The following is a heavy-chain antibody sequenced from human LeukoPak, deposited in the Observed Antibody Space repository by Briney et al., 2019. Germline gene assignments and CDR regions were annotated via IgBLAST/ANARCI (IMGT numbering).Heavy chain of an antibody. Sequence: GGSLRLSCAASGFTFSSYWMRWVRQAPGKGLEWVANIKQDGSEKYYVDSVKGLFTISRDNAKNSLYLQMNSLRAEDTAVYYCARKAAAGKSYYFDYWGQGTLVTVSS. CDR3: ARKAAAGKSYYFDY. D-gene: IGHD6-13*01. J-gene: IGHJ4*02. CDR2: IKQDGSEK. V-gene: IGHV3-7*01. CDR1: GFTFSSYW.